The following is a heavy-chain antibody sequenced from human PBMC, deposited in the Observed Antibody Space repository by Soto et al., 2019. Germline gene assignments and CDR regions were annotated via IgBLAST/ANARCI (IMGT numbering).Heavy chain of an antibody. CDR3: ARHAGPPLFWSGYRNWFDP. D-gene: IGHD3-3*01. CDR2: IYYSGST. CDR1: GGSISSYY. V-gene: IGHV4-59*08. Sequence: PSETLSLTCTVSGGSISSYYWSWIRQPPGKGLEWIGYIYYSGSTNYNPSLKSRVTISVDTSKNQFSLKLSSVTAADTAVYYCARHAGPPLFWSGYRNWFDPWGQGTLVTVAS. J-gene: IGHJ5*02.